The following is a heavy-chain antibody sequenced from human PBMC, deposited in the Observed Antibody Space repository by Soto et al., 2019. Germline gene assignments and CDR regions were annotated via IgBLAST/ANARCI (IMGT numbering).Heavy chain of an antibody. D-gene: IGHD3-22*01. CDR1: GLIFSRFG. CDR2: IAYDGNNE. V-gene: IGHV3-30*18. CDR3: AKDTYYHDSSGYYVFDN. J-gene: IGHJ4*02. Sequence: LARVVFGLIFSRFGMHWVRQAPRMWLKRVAVIAYDGNNEHYAGSVKDRSTISSDNSKNKLFLQTNSLRAEDTAVYYCAKDTYYHDSSGYYVFDNWGQGTLVSVSS.